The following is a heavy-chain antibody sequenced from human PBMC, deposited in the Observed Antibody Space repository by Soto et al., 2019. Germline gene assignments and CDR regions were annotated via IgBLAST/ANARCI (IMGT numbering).Heavy chain of an antibody. CDR2: ISGSGGST. J-gene: IGHJ4*02. D-gene: IGHD2-15*01. CDR3: AKPRPQEKYCSGGSCYSGGAY. CDR1: GFTFSSYA. V-gene: IGHV3-23*01. Sequence: GGSLRLSCAASGFTFSSYAMSWVRQAPGKGLEWVSAISGSGGSTYYADSVKGRFTISRDNSKNTLYLQMNSLRAEDTAVYYCAKPRPQEKYCSGGSCYSGGAYWGQGTLVTVSS.